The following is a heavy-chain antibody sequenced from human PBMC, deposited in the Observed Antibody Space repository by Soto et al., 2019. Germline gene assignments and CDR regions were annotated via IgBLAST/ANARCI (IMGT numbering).Heavy chain of an antibody. D-gene: IGHD3-3*01. CDR2: ISGSGGST. V-gene: IGHV3-23*01. CDR3: AKSPYLESTGPADNWFDP. Sequence: GGSLRLSCXASGFTFSSYAVSWVRQAPGKGLEWVSAISGSGGSTYYADSVKGRFTISRDNAKNSLYLQMNSLRAEDTALYYCAKSPYLESTGPADNWFDPWGQGTLVTVSS. J-gene: IGHJ5*02. CDR1: GFTFSSYA.